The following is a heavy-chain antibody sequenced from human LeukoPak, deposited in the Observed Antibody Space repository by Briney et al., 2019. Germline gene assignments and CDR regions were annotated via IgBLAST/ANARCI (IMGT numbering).Heavy chain of an antibody. CDR3: ARGGGAAAVRNWFDS. V-gene: IGHV4-34*01. J-gene: IGHJ5*01. D-gene: IGHD6-13*01. CDR1: GGSFSGYY. CDR2: INHSGST. Sequence: PSETLSLTCAVYGGSFSGYYWSWIRQPPGKGLEWIGEINHSGSTNYNPSLKSRVTISVDTSKNQFSLKLSSVTAADTAVYYCARGGGAAAVRNWFDSWGQGTLVTVSS.